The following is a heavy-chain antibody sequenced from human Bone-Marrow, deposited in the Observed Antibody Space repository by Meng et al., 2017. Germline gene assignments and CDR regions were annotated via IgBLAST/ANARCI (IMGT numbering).Heavy chain of an antibody. Sequence: GESLKISCAASGFTFPNYAMSWVRQAPGTGLEWVSVISGTSANIYYIDSVKGRFTISRDNAKNSLYLQMNSLRAEDTAVYYCARETPSNRDYGINWFDPWGQGTLVTVSS. CDR3: ARETPSNRDYGINWFDP. V-gene: IGHV3-21*01. J-gene: IGHJ5*02. CDR1: GFTFPNYA. CDR2: ISGTSANI. D-gene: IGHD4-17*01.